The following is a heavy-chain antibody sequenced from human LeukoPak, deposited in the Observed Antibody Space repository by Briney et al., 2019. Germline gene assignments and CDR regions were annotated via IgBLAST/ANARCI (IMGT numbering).Heavy chain of an antibody. CDR1: GYTFTGYY. V-gene: IGHV1-18*04. CDR3: VRDNWNEFDP. J-gene: IGHJ5*02. D-gene: IGHD1-20*01. Sequence: ASVKVSCKASGYTFTGYYMHWVRQAPGQGLEWVGWVSTYNSERNYAPRFQGRVTMTADTSTSTAYMELRSLRADDTAVYYCVRDNWNEFDPWGQGTLVTVSS. CDR2: VSTYNSER.